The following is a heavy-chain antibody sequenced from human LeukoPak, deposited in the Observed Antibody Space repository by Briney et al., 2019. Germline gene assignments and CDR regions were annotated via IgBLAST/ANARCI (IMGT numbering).Heavy chain of an antibody. CDR3: ARNPRDAYTLDF. D-gene: IGHD5-24*01. J-gene: IGHJ4*02. CDR1: GDSVAIDNW. Sequence: SETLSLTCAVAGDSVAIDNWWSGVRQPPGRGLEWNGNNYQRGRTNYNPPLKSRVSISVDKSKNQFSLQLTSVTAADTAVYYCARNPRDAYTLDFWGGGTLVTVSS. CDR2: NYQRGRT. V-gene: IGHV4-4*02.